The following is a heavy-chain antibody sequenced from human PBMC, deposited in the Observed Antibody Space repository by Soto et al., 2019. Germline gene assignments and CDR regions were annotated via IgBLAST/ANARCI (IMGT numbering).Heavy chain of an antibody. J-gene: IGHJ5*02. CDR3: ARGKTSSGYYYWFDP. D-gene: IGHD3-22*01. V-gene: IGHV4-59*01. CDR2: IYYSGST. CDR1: GGSISSYY. Sequence: SETLSLTCTVSGGSISSYYWSWIRQPPGKGLEWIGYIYYSGSTNYNPSLKSRVTISVDTSKNQFSLKLSSVTAADTAVYYCARGKTSSGYYYWFDPWGQGTLVTVSS.